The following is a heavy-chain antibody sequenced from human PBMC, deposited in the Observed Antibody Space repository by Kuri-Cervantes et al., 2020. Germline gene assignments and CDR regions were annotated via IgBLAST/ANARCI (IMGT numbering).Heavy chain of an antibody. Sequence: LSLTCAASGFTFSSYAMHWVRQAPGKGLEWVAVISYDGSNKYYADSVKGRFTISRDNSKNTLYLQMNSLRAEDTAVYYCARDYYDSSGHSYWGQGTLVTVSS. V-gene: IGHV3-30*14. CDR1: GFTFSSYA. J-gene: IGHJ4*02. CDR2: ISYDGSNK. D-gene: IGHD3-22*01. CDR3: ARDYYDSSGHSY.